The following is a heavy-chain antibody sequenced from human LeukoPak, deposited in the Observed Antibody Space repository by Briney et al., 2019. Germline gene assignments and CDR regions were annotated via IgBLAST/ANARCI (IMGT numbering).Heavy chain of an antibody. CDR1: GGSISSYY. J-gene: IGHJ4*02. CDR3: ARQSAGYSGYLDDFDY. Sequence: PSETLSLTCTVSGGSISSYYWSWIRQPAGKGLEWIGRIYTSGSTNYNPSLKSRVTISVDTSKNQFSLKLSSVTAADTAVYYCARQSAGYSGYLDDFDYWGQGTLVTVSS. CDR2: IYTSGST. V-gene: IGHV4-4*07. D-gene: IGHD5-12*01.